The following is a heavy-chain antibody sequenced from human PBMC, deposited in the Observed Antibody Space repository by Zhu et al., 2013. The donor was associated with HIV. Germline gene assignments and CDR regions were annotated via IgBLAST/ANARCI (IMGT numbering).Heavy chain of an antibody. CDR1: GGTFSSYA. Sequence: QVQLVQSGAEVKKPGSSVKVPCKASGGTFSSYAINWVRQAPGQGLEWMGGIIPIFGTANYAQKFQGRVTITADKSTSTAYMELSSLRSEDTAVYYCAIVLGLRXLRWGTTYYGMDVVGPRDHGHR. CDR2: IIPIFGTA. V-gene: IGHV1-69*06. D-gene: IGHD4-17*01. CDR3: AIVLGLRXLRWGTTYYGMDV. J-gene: IGHJ6*02.